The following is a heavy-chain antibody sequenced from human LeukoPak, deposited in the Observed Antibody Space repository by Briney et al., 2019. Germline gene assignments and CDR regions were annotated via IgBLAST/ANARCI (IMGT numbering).Heavy chain of an antibody. CDR2: ISAYNGNT. J-gene: IGHJ4*02. Sequence: ASVKVSCKASGYTFTSYGISWVRQAPGQGLEWMGWISAYNGNTNYAQKLQGRVTMTTDTSTSTAYMELRSLRSDDTAVYYCAISWSRYYDSSGFLWGQGTLVTVSS. CDR1: GYTFTSYG. CDR3: AISWSRYYDSSGFL. D-gene: IGHD3-22*01. V-gene: IGHV1-18*01.